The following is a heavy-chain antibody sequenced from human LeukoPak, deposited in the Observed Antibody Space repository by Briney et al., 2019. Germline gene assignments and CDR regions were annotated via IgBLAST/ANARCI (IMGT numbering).Heavy chain of an antibody. CDR1: GFTFEYYA. CDR2: ISGDGGIT. CDR3: AKPRRVPGSGTFGDPPDF. D-gene: IGHD3-10*01. J-gene: IGHJ4*02. V-gene: IGHV3-43*02. Sequence: AGGSLRLSCATSGFTFEYYAMHWVRQAPGKGLEWVSLISGDGGITYYADSVKGRFTISRDNSKNSLYLQMNSLRAEATALSYCAKPRRVPGSGTFGDPPDFWGQGTLVTVSS.